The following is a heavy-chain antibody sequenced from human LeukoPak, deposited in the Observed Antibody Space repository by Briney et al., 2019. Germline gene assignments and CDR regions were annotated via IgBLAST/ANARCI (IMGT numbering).Heavy chain of an antibody. CDR1: GFIFSSYA. J-gene: IGHJ4*02. D-gene: IGHD6-25*01. V-gene: IGHV3-23*01. Sequence: GGSPRLSCAASGFIFSSYAMNWVRQAPGKGLEWVSGISDIGGSTYYADSVKGRFTISRDNSKNTVYLQMNNLSAEDTAVYYCAKDRSGLPRRGLFDYWGQGTLVTVSS. CDR2: ISDIGGST. CDR3: AKDRSGLPRRGLFDY.